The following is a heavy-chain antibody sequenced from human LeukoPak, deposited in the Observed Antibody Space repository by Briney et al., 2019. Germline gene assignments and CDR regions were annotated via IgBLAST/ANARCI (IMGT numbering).Heavy chain of an antibody. CDR2: IIISGSST. D-gene: IGHD5-18*01. CDR3: ATKTAFDY. CDR1: GFTFSSYA. V-gene: IGHV3-23*01. J-gene: IGHJ4*02. Sequence: GGSLRLSCAASGFTFSSYAMHWVRQAPGRGLEWVSTIIISGSSTYYADSVKGRFTISRDSSKNTLYLQMSSLRAEDTAVYDCATKTAFDYWGQGTLVTVSS.